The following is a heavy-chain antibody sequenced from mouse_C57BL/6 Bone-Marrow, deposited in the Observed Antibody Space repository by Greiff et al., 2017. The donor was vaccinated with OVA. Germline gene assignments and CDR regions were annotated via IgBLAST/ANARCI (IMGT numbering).Heavy chain of an antibody. Sequence: DVMLVASGGDLVKPGGSLKLSCAASGFTFSSYGMSWVRQTPDQRLEWVATISSGGSYTYYPDSVKGRFTISRDNAKNTRYLQMSSLKSEDTAMYYCARQGYYGYDDWYFDVWGTGTTVTVSS. D-gene: IGHD2-2*01. CDR3: ARQGYYGYDDWYFDV. CDR2: ISSGGSYT. J-gene: IGHJ1*03. CDR1: GFTFSSYG. V-gene: IGHV5-6*02.